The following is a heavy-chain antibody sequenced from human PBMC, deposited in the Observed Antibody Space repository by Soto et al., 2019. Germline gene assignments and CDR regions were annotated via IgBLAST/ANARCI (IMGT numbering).Heavy chain of an antibody. V-gene: IGHV3-15*01. CDR2: IKSKTDGGTT. CDR3: TVTTRPGGYYYYYGMDV. D-gene: IGHD2-21*02. J-gene: IGHJ6*02. CDR1: GFTFSNAW. Sequence: GGSLRLSCAASGFTFSNAWMSWVRQAPGKGLEWVGRIKSKTDGGTTDYAAPVKGRFTISRDDSKNTLYLQMNSLKTEDTAVYYCTVTTRPGGYYYYYGMDVWGQGTTVTVSS.